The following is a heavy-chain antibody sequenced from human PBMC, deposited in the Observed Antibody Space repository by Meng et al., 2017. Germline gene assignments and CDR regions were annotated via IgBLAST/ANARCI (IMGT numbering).Heavy chain of an antibody. CDR1: GFTFNNYW. J-gene: IGHJ4*02. Sequence: EVKLVVFGGGLVQPGGSLSLSGAASGFTFNNYWMHWVRQVPGKGLVWVSRISGDGSITNYADSVKGRFTISRDNAKNTLYLQMNSLRPEDTAVYYCARDYGDHLGFDYWGQGTLVTVSS. D-gene: IGHD4-17*01. CDR3: ARDYGDHLGFDY. CDR2: ISGDGSIT. V-gene: IGHV3-74*01.